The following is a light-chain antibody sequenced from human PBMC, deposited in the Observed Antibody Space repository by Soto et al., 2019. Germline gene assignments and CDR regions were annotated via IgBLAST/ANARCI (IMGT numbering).Light chain of an antibody. J-gene: IGKJ5*01. V-gene: IGKV1-12*01. CDR1: QSISTW. CDR3: QQADSFPIT. Sequence: DVLMTQSPYFLSPSVEDIFTITCGASQSISTWVAWYQQKPGKAPKLLIYAASSLQSGVPSRFSGSGSGTDFTLTTSSLQPEDFATYYCQQADSFPITFGQGTRLEIK. CDR2: AAS.